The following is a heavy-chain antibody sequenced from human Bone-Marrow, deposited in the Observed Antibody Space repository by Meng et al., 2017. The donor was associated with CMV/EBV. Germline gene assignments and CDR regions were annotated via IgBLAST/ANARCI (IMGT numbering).Heavy chain of an antibody. CDR3: ARWTHEELNWFDP. J-gene: IGHJ5*02. D-gene: IGHD3-10*01. CDR2: ISSSSSYI. V-gene: IGHV3-21*01. Sequence: GGSLRLSCAASGFTSSSYSMNWVRQAPGKGLEWVSSISSSSSYIYYADSVKGRFTISRDNAKNSLYLQMNSLRAEDTAVYYCARWTHEELNWFDPWGQGTRVTGSS. CDR1: GFTSSSYS.